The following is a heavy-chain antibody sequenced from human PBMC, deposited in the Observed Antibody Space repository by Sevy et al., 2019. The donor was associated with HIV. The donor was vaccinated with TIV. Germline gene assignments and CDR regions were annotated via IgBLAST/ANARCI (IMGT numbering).Heavy chain of an antibody. CDR2: FDPEDGET. V-gene: IGHV1-24*01. D-gene: IGHD2-2*01. CDR3: ARELYCSSTSCPRGYNWFDP. J-gene: IGHJ5*02. CDR1: GYTLTELS. Sequence: ASVKVSCKVSGYTLTELSMHWVRQARGKGLEWMGGFDPEDGETIYAQKFQGRVTMTEDTSTDTAYMELSSLRSEDTAVYYCARELYCSSTSCPRGYNWFDPWGQGTLVTVSS.